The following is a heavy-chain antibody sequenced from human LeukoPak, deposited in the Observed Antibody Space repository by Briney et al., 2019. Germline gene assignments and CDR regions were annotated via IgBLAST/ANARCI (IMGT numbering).Heavy chain of an antibody. Sequence: SETLSLTCTVSGGSISSYYWSWIRQPPGKGLEWIGYIYYSGTTNYNPSLKSRVTISVDTSKNQFSLKVRSVTAADTAVYYCARTAYHSHYNSGNYIYYYYMEAWGKGTTVTISS. CDR2: IYYSGTT. J-gene: IGHJ6*03. D-gene: IGHD3-10*01. V-gene: IGHV4-59*01. CDR3: ARTAYHSHYNSGNYIYYYYMEA. CDR1: GGSISSYY.